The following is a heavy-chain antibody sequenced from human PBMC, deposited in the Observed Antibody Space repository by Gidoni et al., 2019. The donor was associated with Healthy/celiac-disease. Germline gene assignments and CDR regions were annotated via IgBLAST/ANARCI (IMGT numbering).Heavy chain of an antibody. CDR2: INHSGST. D-gene: IGHD5-12*01. CDR3: ARECPRWLQFDYYYYYMDV. J-gene: IGHJ6*03. V-gene: IGHV4-34*01. Sequence: QVQLQQWGAGLLKPSETLSLTCAVYGGSFSGYYWSWIRQPPGKGLEWIGEINHSGSTNYNPSLKSRVTISVDTSKNQFSLKLSSVTAADTAVYYCARECPRWLQFDYYYYYMDVWGKGTTVTVSS. CDR1: GGSFSGYY.